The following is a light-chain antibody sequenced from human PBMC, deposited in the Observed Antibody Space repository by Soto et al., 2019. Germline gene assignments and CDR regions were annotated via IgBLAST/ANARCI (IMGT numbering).Light chain of an antibody. CDR3: SSYTSSNTYV. V-gene: IGLV2-14*01. CDR2: EVN. Sequence: QSVLTQPASVSGSPGQSNTISCTGTSSDVGDYNYVSWYQQYPGKAPKLMIHEVNHRPSGVSDRFSGSKSGNTASLTISGLQAEDEADYYCSSYTSSNTYVFGTGTKVTVL. J-gene: IGLJ1*01. CDR1: SSDVGDYNY.